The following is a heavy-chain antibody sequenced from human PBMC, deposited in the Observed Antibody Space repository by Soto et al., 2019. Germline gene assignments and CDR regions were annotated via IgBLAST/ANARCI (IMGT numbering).Heavy chain of an antibody. CDR1: GYTFTSYY. Sequence: ASVKVSCKASGYTFTSYYMHWVRQAPGQGLEWMGIINPGGSTSYAQKFQGRVTMTRDTSTSTVYMELSSLRSEDTAVYYCAREVMYSSSSAGPNWFDPWGQGTLVTVSS. J-gene: IGHJ5*02. V-gene: IGHV1-46*01. CDR3: AREVMYSSSSAGPNWFDP. CDR2: INPGGST. D-gene: IGHD6-6*01.